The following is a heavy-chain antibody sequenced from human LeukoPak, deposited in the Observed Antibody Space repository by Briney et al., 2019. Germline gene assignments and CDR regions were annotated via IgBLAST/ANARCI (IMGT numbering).Heavy chain of an antibody. V-gene: IGHV4-59*01. CDR3: ARVSRSYWFDP. D-gene: IGHD2-15*01. Sequence: SETLSLTCTVSGGSISSYYWSWIRQPPGKGLEWIGYIYYSGSTNYNPSLKSRVTISVDTSKNQFSLKLSSVTAADTAVYYCARVSRSYWFDPWGQGTLVTVSS. CDR2: IYYSGST. J-gene: IGHJ5*02. CDR1: GGSISSYY.